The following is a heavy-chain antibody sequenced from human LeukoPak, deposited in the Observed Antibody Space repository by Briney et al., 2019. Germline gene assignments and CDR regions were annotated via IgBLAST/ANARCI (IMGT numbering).Heavy chain of an antibody. D-gene: IGHD6-13*01. CDR1: GYTFTSYG. J-gene: IGHJ6*03. CDR3: ARQEAAAGTGHYYYYMDV. Sequence: GVSVKVSCKASGYTFTSYGISWVRQAPGQGLEWMGGIIPIFGTANYAQKFQGRVTITTDESTSTAYMELSSLRSEDTAVYYCARQEAAAGTGHYYYYMDVWGKGTTVTVSS. V-gene: IGHV1-69*05. CDR2: IIPIFGTA.